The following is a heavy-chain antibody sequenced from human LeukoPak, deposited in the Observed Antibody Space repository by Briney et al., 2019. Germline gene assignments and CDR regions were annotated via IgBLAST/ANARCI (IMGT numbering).Heavy chain of an antibody. D-gene: IGHD6-13*01. CDR2: ISSSSSYI. CDR1: GFTFSSYS. Sequence: GGSLRLSCAASGFTFSSYSMNWVRQAPGKGLEWVSSISSSSSYIYYADSVKGRFTISRDNAKNSLYLQMNSLRAEDTAVYYCARSNGSWYFAFDIWGQGTMVTVSS. V-gene: IGHV3-21*01. J-gene: IGHJ3*02. CDR3: ARSNGSWYFAFDI.